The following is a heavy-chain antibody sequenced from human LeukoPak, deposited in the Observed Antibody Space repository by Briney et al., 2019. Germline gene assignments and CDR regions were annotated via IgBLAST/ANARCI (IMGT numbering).Heavy chain of an antibody. J-gene: IGHJ6*03. CDR2: IRPDGDRT. V-gene: IGHV3-23*01. Sequence: HPGGSLRLSCAASGFTFSTYAITWVRQGPGKGLEWVSAIRPDGDRTYYANSVKGRFTISRDNSKNTLYLQMNSLRAEDTAVYYCASGSGSYRTPYYYMDVWGTGTTVTVSS. CDR1: GFTFSTYA. D-gene: IGHD3-10*01. CDR3: ASGSGSYRTPYYYMDV.